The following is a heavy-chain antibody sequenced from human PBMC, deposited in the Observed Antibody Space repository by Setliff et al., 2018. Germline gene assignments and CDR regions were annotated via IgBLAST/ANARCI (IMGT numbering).Heavy chain of an antibody. V-gene: IGHV4-59*08. Sequence: PSETLSLTCTVSGASVNTYYWSWSRQPPGKGLEWIGYIYRAGATDYNPALKSRVTISADTSKNQVSLKLTSVTAADTALYYCARGINWYFDLWGHGTLVTVSS. J-gene: IGHJ2*01. D-gene: IGHD3-16*01. CDR3: ARGINWYFDL. CDR2: IYRAGAT. CDR1: GASVNTYY.